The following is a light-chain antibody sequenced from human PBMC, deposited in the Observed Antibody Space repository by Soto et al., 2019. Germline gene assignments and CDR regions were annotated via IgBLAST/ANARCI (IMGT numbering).Light chain of an antibody. CDR2: SNN. CDR3: AAWDDSLKGVV. J-gene: IGLJ3*02. CDR1: SSNIGSNA. V-gene: IGLV1-44*01. Sequence: QSVLTQPPSASGTPGQRVTISCSGSSSNIGSNAVNWYQQLPGTAPKVLIYSNNERPSWVPSRFSGSKSGTSASLAISGLQSEDEADYYCAAWDDSLKGVVFGGGTKVTVL.